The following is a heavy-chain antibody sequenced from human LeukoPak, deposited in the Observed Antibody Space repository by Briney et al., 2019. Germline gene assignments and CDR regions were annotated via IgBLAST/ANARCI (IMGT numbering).Heavy chain of an antibody. CDR2: IIPIFGTT. V-gene: IGHV1-69*13. Sequence: SVKVSCKASRGTFSSYGIYWVRQAPGQGLEWMGGIIPIFGTTKYAQKFQGRVTIIADESTSTVYMELSSLRSEDTAMYYCAELGITMIGGVWGKGTTVTISS. D-gene: IGHD3-10*02. CDR3: AELGITMIGGV. CDR1: RGTFSSYG. J-gene: IGHJ6*04.